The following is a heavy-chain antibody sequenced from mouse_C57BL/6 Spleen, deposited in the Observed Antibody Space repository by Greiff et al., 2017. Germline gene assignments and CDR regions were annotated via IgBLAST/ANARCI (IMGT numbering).Heavy chain of an antibody. CDR1: GFTFSSYG. CDR2: ISSGGSYT. V-gene: IGHV5-6*02. CDR3: ARRGDDYDDYFDY. J-gene: IGHJ2*01. D-gene: IGHD2-4*01. Sequence: EVKLMESGGDLVKPGGSLKLSCAASGFTFSSYGMSWVRQTPDKRLEWVATISSGGSYTYYPDSVKGRFTISRDNAKNTLYLQMSSLKSEDTAMYYCARRGDDYDDYFDYWGQGTTLTVSS.